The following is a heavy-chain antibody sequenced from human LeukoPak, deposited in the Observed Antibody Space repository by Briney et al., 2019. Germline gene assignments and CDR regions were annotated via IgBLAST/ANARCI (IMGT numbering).Heavy chain of an antibody. V-gene: IGHV1-46*01. D-gene: IGHD3-9*01. Sequence: ASVKVSCKASGYTFTSHFMHWVRQAPGQGLEWMGIINPRGGSTSYTQKFQGRVTMTRDTSISTAYMELSRLRSDDTAVYYCARGRGILTGLIEFWGQGTLVTVSS. CDR2: INPRGGST. CDR3: ARGRGILTGLIEF. J-gene: IGHJ4*02. CDR1: GYTFTSHF.